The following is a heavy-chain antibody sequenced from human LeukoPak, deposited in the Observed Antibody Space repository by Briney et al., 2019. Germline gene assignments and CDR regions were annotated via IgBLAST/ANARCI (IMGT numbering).Heavy chain of an antibody. CDR3: ARVKTSGGVIVSSDYYYFDY. CDR1: GGSFSGYY. Sequence: SETLSLTCAVYGGSFSGYYWSWIRQPPGKGLEWIGEINHSGSTNYNPSLKSRVTISVDTSKNQFSLKLSSVTAADTAVYYCARVKTSGGVIVSSDYYYFDYWGQGTLVTVSS. J-gene: IGHJ4*02. CDR2: INHSGST. D-gene: IGHD3-16*02. V-gene: IGHV4-34*01.